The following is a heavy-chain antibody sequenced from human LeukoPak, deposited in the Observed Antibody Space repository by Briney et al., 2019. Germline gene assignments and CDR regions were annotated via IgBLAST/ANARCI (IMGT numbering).Heavy chain of an antibody. J-gene: IGHJ6*02. Sequence: PSETLSLTCAVYGGSFSGYYWSWIRQPPGKGLEWIGEINHSGSTNYNPSLKSRVTISVDTSKNQFSLKLSSVTAADTAVYYCARGPSISSWYNYYYGMDVWGQGTTVTVSS. V-gene: IGHV4-34*01. CDR1: GGSFSGYY. CDR2: INHSGST. CDR3: ARGPSISSWYNYYYGMDV. D-gene: IGHD6-13*01.